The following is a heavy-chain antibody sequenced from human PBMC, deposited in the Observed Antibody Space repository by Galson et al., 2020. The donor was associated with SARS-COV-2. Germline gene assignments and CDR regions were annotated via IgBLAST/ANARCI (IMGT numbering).Heavy chain of an antibody. J-gene: IGHJ5*02. Sequence: SETLSLTCTVSGGSISNSFYYWGWIRQSPGKGLEWIGSIYFTGSTYNNPSLKSRVTISVDTSKNHFSLRLTSVTAADTAVVYCARRGEPSNQVPTLSIWFDPRRQRFLVTVS. CDR3: ARRGEPSNQVPTLSIWFDP. D-gene: IGHD3-16*01. V-gene: IGHV4-39*02. CDR1: GGSISNSFYY. CDR2: IYFTGST.